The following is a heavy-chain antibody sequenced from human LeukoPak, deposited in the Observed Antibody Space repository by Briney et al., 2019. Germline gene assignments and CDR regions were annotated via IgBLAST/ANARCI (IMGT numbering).Heavy chain of an antibody. CDR2: IYYSGRT. Sequence: PSETLSLTCSVSGGSISSYYWTWIRQPPGKALEWIGYIYYSGRTSYNPPLKSRVTMSVDTSENQFSLKLSSVTAADTAVYYCARDGNPWNLDVWGRGTLVTVSS. CDR1: GGSISSYY. V-gene: IGHV4-59*01. J-gene: IGHJ2*01. CDR3: ARDGNPWNLDV. D-gene: IGHD1-14*01.